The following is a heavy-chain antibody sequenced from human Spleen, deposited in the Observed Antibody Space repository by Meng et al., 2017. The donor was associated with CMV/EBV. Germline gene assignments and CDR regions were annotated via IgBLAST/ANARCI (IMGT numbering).Heavy chain of an antibody. CDR3: ARDSGAYYDSSGFDY. CDR2: ISSSGTTI. Sequence: GGSLRLSCEASGFTFSSYEMNWVRQAPGKGLEWVSYISSSGTTIYYADSVKGRFTISRDNAKNSLYLQMNSLRAEDTAVYYCARDSGAYYDSSGFDYWGQGTLVTVSS. V-gene: IGHV3-48*03. D-gene: IGHD3-22*01. J-gene: IGHJ4*02. CDR1: GFTFSSYE.